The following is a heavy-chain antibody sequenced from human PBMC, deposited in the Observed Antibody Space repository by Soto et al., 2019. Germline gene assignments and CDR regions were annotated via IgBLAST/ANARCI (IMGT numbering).Heavy chain of an antibody. CDR2: ISYDGSNK. CDR3: ARVSMTTVTQDYNGPDA. D-gene: IGHD4-17*01. Sequence: QVQLVESGGGVVQPGRSLRLSCAASGFTFSSFAMHWVRQAPGKGLEWVAVISYDGSNKYYADSVKGRFTISRDNSKNSQYLELNSLRAEDTAVYCFARVSMTTVTQDYNGPDAWGQGTTVTGS. J-gene: IGHJ6*02. V-gene: IGHV3-30-3*01. CDR1: GFTFSSFA.